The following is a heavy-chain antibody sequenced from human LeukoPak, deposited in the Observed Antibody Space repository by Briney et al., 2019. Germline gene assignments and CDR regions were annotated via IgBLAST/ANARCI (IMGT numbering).Heavy chain of an antibody. CDR2: INPNSGGT. CDR3: ARDGTWYYYGSGSPPLFDY. V-gene: IGHV1-2*02. Sequence: GASVKVSCKASGYTFTGYYMHWVRQAPGQGLEWMGWINPNSGGTNYAQKFQGRVTITRDTSISTAYMELSRLRSDGTAVYYCARDGTWYYYGSGSPPLFDYRGQGTLVTVSS. CDR1: GYTFTGYY. J-gene: IGHJ4*02. D-gene: IGHD3-10*01.